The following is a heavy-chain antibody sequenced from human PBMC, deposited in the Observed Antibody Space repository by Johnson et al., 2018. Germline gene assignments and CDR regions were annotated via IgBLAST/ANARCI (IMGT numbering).Heavy chain of an antibody. CDR2: IWYEGSNK. V-gene: IGHV3-33*01. J-gene: IGHJ6*02. CDR3: ARGSVGATPRFRYYGMDV. Sequence: QVQLVESGGGVVQPGRSXRLSCAASGFTFSSYGMHWVRQAPGKGLEWVAVIWYEGSNKYYADSVKGRFTIPRENSKNTVYLKMNSLRAEDTAVYYCARGSVGATPRFRYYGMDVWGQGTTVTVSS. D-gene: IGHD1-26*01. CDR1: GFTFSSYG.